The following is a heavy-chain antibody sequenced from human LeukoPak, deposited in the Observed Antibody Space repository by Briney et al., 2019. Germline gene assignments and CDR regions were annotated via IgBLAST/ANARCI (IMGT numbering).Heavy chain of an antibody. Sequence: GGSLRLSCAASGFTFSSYWMHLVRQAPGKGLVWVSRINSDGNITTYADSVKGRFTISRDNAKNTLYLQMNSLRAEDTAVYYCVREYTSSSGRAFDYWGQGTLVTVSS. V-gene: IGHV3-74*01. J-gene: IGHJ4*02. CDR3: VREYTSSSGRAFDY. CDR1: GFTFSSYW. CDR2: INSDGNIT. D-gene: IGHD6-6*01.